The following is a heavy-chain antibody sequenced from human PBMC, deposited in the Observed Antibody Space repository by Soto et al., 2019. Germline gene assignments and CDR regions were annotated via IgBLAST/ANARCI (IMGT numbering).Heavy chain of an antibody. D-gene: IGHD6-19*01. CDR2: ISSGSSYI. V-gene: IGHV3-21*01. CDR1: GFTFSSYS. Sequence: TGGFLRLSCAASGFTFSSYSMNWVRQAPGKGLKWVSSISSGSSYIYYADSVKGRFTISRDNAKNSLYLQMNSLRAEDTTVYYCARVHFISVWYGSWVYYYYYYGMDVWGQGTTVIVSS. CDR3: ARVHFISVWYGSWVYYYYYYGMDV. J-gene: IGHJ6*02.